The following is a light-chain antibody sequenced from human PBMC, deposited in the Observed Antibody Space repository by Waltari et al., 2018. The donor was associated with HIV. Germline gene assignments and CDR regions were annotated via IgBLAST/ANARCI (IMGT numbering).Light chain of an antibody. CDR2: EVT. J-gene: IGLJ3*02. CDR1: SRDLGAYNR. CDR3: SSYTTSSTWV. V-gene: IGLV2-18*02. Sequence: QSALTQPPSVSGSLGQSVTISCTGTSRDLGAYNRVSWYQQSPGTAPKLRIYEVTHRPSGVPVRFSGSKSGNTASLTISGLQADDEADYYCSSYTTSSTWVFGGGTKLTVL.